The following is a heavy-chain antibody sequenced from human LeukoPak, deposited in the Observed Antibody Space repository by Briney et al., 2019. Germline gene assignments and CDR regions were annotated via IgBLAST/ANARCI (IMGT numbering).Heavy chain of an antibody. J-gene: IGHJ6*02. CDR2: IYHSGST. CDR3: AIVGYGSGSYYKNGMDV. CDR1: GGSFSGCY. Sequence: PSETLSLTCAVYGGSFSGCYWSWIRQPPGKGLEWIGEIYHSGSTNLNPSLKSRVTIAVDTSRNQFSLKLRSVAAADTAVYYCAIVGYGSGSYYKNGMDVWGQGTTVTVSS. V-gene: IGHV4-34*01. D-gene: IGHD3-10*01.